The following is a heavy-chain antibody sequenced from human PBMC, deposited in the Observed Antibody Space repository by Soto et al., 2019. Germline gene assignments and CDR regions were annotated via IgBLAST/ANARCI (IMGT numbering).Heavy chain of an antibody. Sequence: QLQLQESGPGLVKPSETLSLSCTVSGGSIPSSFYWGWIRQPPGKGLEWIGSIYGTGNTYYNPSLKGRVTISADTSKNQFSLNLISVTAADTAVYYCRSSSRYSTDVWGQGATVTVSS. CDR2: IYGTGNT. V-gene: IGHV4-39*01. CDR3: RSSSRYSTDV. CDR1: GGSIPSSFY. J-gene: IGHJ6*02. D-gene: IGHD6-13*01.